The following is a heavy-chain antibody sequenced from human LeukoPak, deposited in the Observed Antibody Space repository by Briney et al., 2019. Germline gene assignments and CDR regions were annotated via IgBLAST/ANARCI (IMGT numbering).Heavy chain of an antibody. CDR3: ARGFRNGPFDC. J-gene: IGHJ4*02. D-gene: IGHD2-8*01. Sequence: GGSLRLSCAASGFTFSSYWMTWVRQAPGKGLEWVSGINRNGGSTDYADSVKGRFTISRDNAKNSHFLQMSSLRVEDTALYYCARGFRNGPFDCWGQGTLVTVSS. V-gene: IGHV3-20*04. CDR1: GFTFSSYW. CDR2: INRNGGST.